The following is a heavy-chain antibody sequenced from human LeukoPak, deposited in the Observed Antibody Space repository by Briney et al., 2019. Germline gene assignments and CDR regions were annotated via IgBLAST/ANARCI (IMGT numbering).Heavy chain of an antibody. CDR3: ARTRGLRWSYFDY. D-gene: IGHD4-23*01. CDR1: GGSFSGYY. Sequence: SETLSLTCAVYGGSFSGYYWSWIRQPPGKGLEWIGEINHSGSTNYNPFLKSRVTIPVDTSKNQFSLKLSSVTAADTAVYYCARTRGLRWSYFDYWGQGTLVTVSS. V-gene: IGHV4-34*01. CDR2: INHSGST. J-gene: IGHJ4*02.